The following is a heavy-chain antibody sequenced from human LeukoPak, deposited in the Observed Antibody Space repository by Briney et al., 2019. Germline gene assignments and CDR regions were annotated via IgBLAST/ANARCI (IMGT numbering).Heavy chain of an antibody. J-gene: IGHJ4*02. D-gene: IGHD3-16*01. V-gene: IGHV3-48*01. CDR3: SLGGVGMPFDY. Sequence: QPGGSLRLSCAASGFTFSNAWMIWVRQAPGKGLEWVSYISGSSSTIYYADSVKGRFTIFRDNAKNSLYLQMNSLRAEDTAVYYCSLGGVGMPFDYWGQGTLVTVSS. CDR2: ISGSSSTI. CDR1: GFTFSNAW.